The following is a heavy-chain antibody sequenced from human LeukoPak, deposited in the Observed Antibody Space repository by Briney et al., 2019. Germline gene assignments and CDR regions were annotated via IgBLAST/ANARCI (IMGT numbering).Heavy chain of an antibody. D-gene: IGHD3-10*01. V-gene: IGHV3-74*01. CDR3: AKGITMVRSSFDY. J-gene: IGHJ4*02. Sequence: GGSLRLSCAASGFTFSGFWMHWVRQAPGKGLVWVSRINSDGKSVDYADSVKGRFTISRDNAKSTLYLQMNSLRAEDTAVYYCAKGITMVRSSFDYWGQGTLVTVSS. CDR1: GFTFSGFW. CDR2: INSDGKSV.